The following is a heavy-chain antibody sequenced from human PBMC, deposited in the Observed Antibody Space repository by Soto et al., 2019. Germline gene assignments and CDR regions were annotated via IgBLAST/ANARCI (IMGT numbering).Heavy chain of an antibody. CDR2: IYHGGST. CDR1: GGSISSSNW. CDR3: ARGLYHDSRGAFDI. Sequence: QVQLQESGPGLVKPSGTLSLTCADSGGSISSSNWWSWVRQPPGKGLEWIGEIYHGGSTNYNPSLKSRATILEDKSTNQFSRKLSSVTAAETAVYYCARGLYHDSRGAFDIWGQGTMVTVSS. D-gene: IGHD3-22*01. V-gene: IGHV4-4*02. J-gene: IGHJ3*02.